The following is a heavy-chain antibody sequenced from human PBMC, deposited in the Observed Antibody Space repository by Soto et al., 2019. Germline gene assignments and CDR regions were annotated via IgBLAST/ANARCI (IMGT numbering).Heavy chain of an antibody. D-gene: IGHD3-10*01. V-gene: IGHV4-31*03. CDR1: GGSISSGGYY. J-gene: IGHJ6*04. CDR2: IYYSGSA. Sequence: QVQLQESGPGLVKPSQTLSLTCTVAGGSISSGGYYWSWIRQHTGKGLEWIGYIYYSGSAYYNPSVKSRVTIAVDTSKDQFSLKRSSVTAADTAVYYCESVFGFGGMDVWGEGTTVTVSS. CDR3: ESVFGFGGMDV.